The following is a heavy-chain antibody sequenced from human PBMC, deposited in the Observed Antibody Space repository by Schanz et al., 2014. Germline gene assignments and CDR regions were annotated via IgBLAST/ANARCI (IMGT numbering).Heavy chain of an antibody. Sequence: QVHLVQSGAEVKRPGASVKVSCKASEYSFTSYSMHWVRQAPGQRLEWMGWINTGSGGTKYSQNFQGRVTITRDTSTNTADMELRSLRSDDTAVYYCAKAEYDILTDSYSRLEPWGKGTLVTVSS. D-gene: IGHD3-9*01. CDR3: AKAEYDILTDSYSRLEP. J-gene: IGHJ5*02. V-gene: IGHV1-3*04. CDR1: EYSFTSYS. CDR2: INTGSGGT.